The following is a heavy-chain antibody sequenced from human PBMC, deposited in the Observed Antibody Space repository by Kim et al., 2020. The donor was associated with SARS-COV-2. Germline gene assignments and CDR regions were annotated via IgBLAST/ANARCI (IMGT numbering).Heavy chain of an antibody. Sequence: GGSLRLSCAASGFTFSSYAMHWVRQAPGKGLEWVAVISYDGSNKYYADSVKGRFTISRDNSKNTLYLQMNSLRAEDTAVYYCARVPEQWLVLYFDYWGQGTLVTVSS. V-gene: IGHV3-30*04. CDR2: ISYDGSNK. J-gene: IGHJ4*02. CDR1: GFTFSSYA. D-gene: IGHD6-19*01. CDR3: ARVPEQWLVLYFDY.